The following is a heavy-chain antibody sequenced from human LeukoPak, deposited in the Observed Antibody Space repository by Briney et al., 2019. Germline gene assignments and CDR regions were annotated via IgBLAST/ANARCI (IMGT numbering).Heavy chain of an antibody. CDR2: LHPEDGEA. Sequence: GASVKVSCKVSGYTLSDLAMHWVRQAPGKGLEWMGGLHPEDGEAIYAQPLQGRVTMTEDTSTDTAYVELSSLRSDDTAVYYCATRNFGDYGAFDIWGQGTLVTVSS. J-gene: IGHJ3*02. D-gene: IGHD4-17*01. CDR1: GYTLSDLA. CDR3: ATRNFGDYGAFDI. V-gene: IGHV1-24*01.